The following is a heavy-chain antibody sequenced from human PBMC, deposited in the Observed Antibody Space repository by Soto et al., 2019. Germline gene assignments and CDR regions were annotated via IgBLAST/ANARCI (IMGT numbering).Heavy chain of an antibody. CDR2: ISAYNGNT. V-gene: IGHV1-18*01. CDR3: ARDAAAGLNDY. CDR1: GYTFTSYG. D-gene: IGHD6-13*01. J-gene: IGHJ4*02. Sequence: QVQLVQSGAEVKKPGASVKVSCKASGYTFTSYGISWVRQAPGQGLEWVGWISAYNGNTNYAQKLQGRVTMTTYTSTSTAYMGLRSLRSADPAVYYCARDAAAGLNDYWGQGTLVTVSS.